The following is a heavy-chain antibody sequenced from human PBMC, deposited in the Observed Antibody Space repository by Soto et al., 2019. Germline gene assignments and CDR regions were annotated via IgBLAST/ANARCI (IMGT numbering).Heavy chain of an antibody. CDR1: GVSISSYY. D-gene: IGHD5-12*01. J-gene: IGHJ4*02. Sequence: PSGTPSLTGTASGVSISSYYWIWIRPPPGQGLEWSGYIYYSGSTNYNPSPKSRVTIAVDTSKNHCSLKRSSVTAADTAVDFCARDRDGYKDYRGQGTRVTVAA. CDR2: IYYSGST. V-gene: IGHV4-59*01. CDR3: ARDRDGYKDY.